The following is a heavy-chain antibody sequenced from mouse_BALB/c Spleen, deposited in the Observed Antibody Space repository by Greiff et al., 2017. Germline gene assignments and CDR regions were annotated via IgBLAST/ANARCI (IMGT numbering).Heavy chain of an antibody. Sequence: QVQLKQSGAELVKPGASVKLSCKASGYTFTSYYMYWVKQRPGQGLEWIGEINPSNGGTNFNEKFKSKATLTVDKSSSTAYMQLSSLTSEDSAVYYCTRDYYGSFDYWGQGTTLTVSS. CDR3: TRDYYGSFDY. CDR2: INPSNGGT. D-gene: IGHD1-1*01. J-gene: IGHJ2*01. CDR1: GYTFTSYY. V-gene: IGHV1S81*02.